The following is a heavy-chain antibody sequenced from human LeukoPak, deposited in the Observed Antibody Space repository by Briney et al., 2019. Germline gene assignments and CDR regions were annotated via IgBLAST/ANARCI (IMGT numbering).Heavy chain of an antibody. Sequence: ASVKVSCKASGYTFTGYYMHWVRQAPGQGLEWMGWINPNSGGTNYAQKFQGRVTMTRDTSISTAYMELSRLRSDDTAVDYCARGGQSRYSGRAVPFDPWGQGTLVTVSS. V-gene: IGHV1-2*02. J-gene: IGHJ5*02. CDR1: GYTFTGYY. CDR3: ARGGQSRYSGRAVPFDP. CDR2: INPNSGGT. D-gene: IGHD1-26*01.